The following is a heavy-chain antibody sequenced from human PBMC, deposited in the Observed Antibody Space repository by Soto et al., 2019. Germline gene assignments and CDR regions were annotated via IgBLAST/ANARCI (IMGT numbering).Heavy chain of an antibody. V-gene: IGHV4-34*01. J-gene: IGHJ4*02. CDR1: GGSFSGYY. CDR3: ARGPWGSKDGYNFRLTHTPFDY. D-gene: IGHD5-12*01. CDR2: INHSGST. Sequence: QVQLQQWGAGLLKPSETLSLTCAVYGGSFSGYYWSWIRQPPGKGLEWIGEINHSGSTNYNPSLKSRVTISVDTSKNQFSLKLSSVTAADTAVYYCARGPWGSKDGYNFRLTHTPFDYWGQGTLVTVSS.